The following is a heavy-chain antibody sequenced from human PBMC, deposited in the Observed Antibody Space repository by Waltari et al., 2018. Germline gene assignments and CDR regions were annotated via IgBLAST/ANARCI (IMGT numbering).Heavy chain of an antibody. Sequence: QVQLQESGPGLVKPSATLSLTCTVHGDSLSSYYGTWIRQPPGKGLEWIGYIYYSGSTNYNPSLKSRVTISVDTSKNQFSLKLSSVTAADTAVYYCARGENYGDYGGYFDYWGQGTLVTVSS. V-gene: IGHV4-59*01. CDR2: IYYSGST. CDR1: GDSLSSYY. J-gene: IGHJ4*02. CDR3: ARGENYGDYGGYFDY. D-gene: IGHD4-17*01.